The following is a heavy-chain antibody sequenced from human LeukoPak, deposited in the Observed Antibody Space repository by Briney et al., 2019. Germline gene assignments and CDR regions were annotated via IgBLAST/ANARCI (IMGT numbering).Heavy chain of an antibody. J-gene: IGHJ3*02. Sequence: GGSLRLSCAASGFTFSSYEMNWVRQAPGKGLEWVGRTRNKANSYTTEYAASVKGRFTISRDDSKNSLYLQMNSLKTEDTAVYYCARGYNWNSRPDDAFDIWGQGTMVTVSS. D-gene: IGHD1-7*01. V-gene: IGHV3-72*01. CDR2: TRNKANSYTT. CDR3: ARGYNWNSRPDDAFDI. CDR1: GFTFSSYE.